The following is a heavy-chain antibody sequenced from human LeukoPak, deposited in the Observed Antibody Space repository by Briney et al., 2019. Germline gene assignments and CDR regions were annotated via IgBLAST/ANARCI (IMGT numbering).Heavy chain of an antibody. D-gene: IGHD6-19*01. CDR3: ARDTVAGNYFDY. V-gene: IGHV6-1*01. J-gene: IGHJ4*02. CDR2: TYYRSKWFY. Sequence: SQTLSLTCAISGDSVSSNSATWNWIRQSPSRGLEWLGRTYYRSKWFYDYALSAKSRITINRDTSKNQFSLQLNSVTPEDTAVYYCARDTVAGNYFDYWGQGTLVTVSS. CDR1: GDSVSSNSAT.